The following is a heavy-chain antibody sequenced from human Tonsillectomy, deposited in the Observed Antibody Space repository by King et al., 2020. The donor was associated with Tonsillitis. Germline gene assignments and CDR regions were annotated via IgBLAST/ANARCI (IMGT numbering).Heavy chain of an antibody. J-gene: IGHJ2*01. CDR3: ARDRFGDYGASGNWYFDL. CDR1: GYSISSGYY. V-gene: IGHV4-38-2*02. CDR2: IYHSGST. D-gene: IGHD4-17*01. Sequence: VQLQESGPGLVKPSETLSLTCTVSGYSISSGYYWGWIRQPPGKGLEWIGSIYHSGSTYYNPSLKSRVTISVDTSKNQFSLKLSSVTAADTAVYYCARDRFGDYGASGNWYFDLWGRGTLVTVSS.